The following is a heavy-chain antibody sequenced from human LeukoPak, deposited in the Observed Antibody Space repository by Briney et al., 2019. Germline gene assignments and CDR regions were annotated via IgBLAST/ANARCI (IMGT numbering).Heavy chain of an antibody. CDR2: ISASGGST. V-gene: IGHV3-23*01. CDR3: AELGITMIGGV. J-gene: IGHJ6*04. Sequence: PGGSLRLSCAASGFTFSSYGMSWVRQAPGKGPEWVSAISASGGSTYYADSVKGRFTISRDISKNTLYLQMNSLRVEDTAVYYCAELGITMIGGVWGKGTTVTISS. CDR1: GFTFSSYG. D-gene: IGHD3-10*02.